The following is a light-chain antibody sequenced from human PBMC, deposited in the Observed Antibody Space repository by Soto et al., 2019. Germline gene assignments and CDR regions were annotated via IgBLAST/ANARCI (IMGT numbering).Light chain of an antibody. Sequence: DIQMTQSPSSLSASVGDRVTITCRASQYIGDFLNWYQQTPGKAPKFLIFGASNLHIGVPSRFSGSGSGTEFTLTINNLQREDFATYYCQESFFTLGTFGRGTKVDIK. CDR1: QYIGDF. CDR2: GAS. CDR3: QESFFTLGT. J-gene: IGKJ4*02. V-gene: IGKV1-39*01.